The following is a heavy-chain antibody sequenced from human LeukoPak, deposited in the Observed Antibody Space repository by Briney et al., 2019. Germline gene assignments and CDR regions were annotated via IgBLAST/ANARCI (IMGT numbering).Heavy chain of an antibody. V-gene: IGHV3-23*01. CDR1: GFTVSSNY. CDR3: AKGEYGSGWPD. D-gene: IGHD6-19*01. Sequence: GGSLRLSCAASGFTVSSNYMSWVRQAPGKGLEWVSGISNSGSSKDYADSVKGRFTISRDNSKNTLFLQMNSLRAEDTAIYYCAKGEYGSGWPDWGQGTLVTVSS. CDR2: ISNSGSSK. J-gene: IGHJ4*02.